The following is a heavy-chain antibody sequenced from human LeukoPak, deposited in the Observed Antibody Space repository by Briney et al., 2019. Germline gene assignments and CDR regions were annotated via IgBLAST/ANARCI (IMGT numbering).Heavy chain of an antibody. D-gene: IGHD3-9*01. CDR2: ISAYNGNT. CDR3: ARDLHPPSGYDILTGYYKSDDAFDI. V-gene: IGHV1-18*04. J-gene: IGHJ3*02. Sequence: TSVKVSCKASGYTFTGYYMHWVRQAPGQWLEWMGWISAYNGNTNYAQKLQGRVTMTTDTSTSTAYMELRSLRSDDTAVYYCARDLHPPSGYDILTGYYKSDDAFDIWGQGTMVTVSS. CDR1: GYTFTGYY.